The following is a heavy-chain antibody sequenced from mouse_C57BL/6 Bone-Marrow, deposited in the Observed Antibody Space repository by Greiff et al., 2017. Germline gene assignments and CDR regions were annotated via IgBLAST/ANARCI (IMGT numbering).Heavy chain of an antibody. D-gene: IGHD1-1*01. CDR1: GFTFSSYA. V-gene: IGHV5-9-1*02. CDR3: TKVSIYYYGSSPDFDAMDY. CDR2: ISSGGDYI. Sequence: EVKVVDSGEGLVKPGGSLKLSCAASGFTFSSYAMSWVRQTPEKRLEWVAYISSGGDYIYYADTVKGRFTISRDNARNTLYLQMSSLKSEDTAMYYCTKVSIYYYGSSPDFDAMDYWGQGTSVTVSS. J-gene: IGHJ4*01.